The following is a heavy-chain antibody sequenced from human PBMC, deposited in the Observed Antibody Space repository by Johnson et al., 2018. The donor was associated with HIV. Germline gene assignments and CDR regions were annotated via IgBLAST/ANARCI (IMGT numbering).Heavy chain of an antibody. CDR3: AKLPVLYGDFDDAFNI. CDR2: IAYDGSNK. CDR1: GFSFSSYD. D-gene: IGHD4-17*01. V-gene: IGHV3-30*18. Sequence: QVQLVESGGGVVQPGRSLRLFCAASGFSFSSYDMHWVRQAPGKGLEWVAVIAYDGSNKYYADSVKGRFTISRDNSKNTLYLQMNSLRAEDTAVYYCAKLPVLYGDFDDAFNIWGQGTMVTVSS. J-gene: IGHJ3*02.